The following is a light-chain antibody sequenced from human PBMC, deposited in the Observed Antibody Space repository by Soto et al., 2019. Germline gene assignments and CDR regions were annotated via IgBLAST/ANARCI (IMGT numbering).Light chain of an antibody. Sequence: DIHMTQSPSSLSASVVDRVTITCRASQSISSYLNWYQQKPGKAPKLLIYAASSLQSGVPSRFSGSGSGTDFTLTISSLQPEDFATYYCQQSYSTPVAFGQGTKVDI. CDR2: AAS. CDR1: QSISSY. CDR3: QQSYSTPVA. J-gene: IGKJ1*01. V-gene: IGKV1-39*01.